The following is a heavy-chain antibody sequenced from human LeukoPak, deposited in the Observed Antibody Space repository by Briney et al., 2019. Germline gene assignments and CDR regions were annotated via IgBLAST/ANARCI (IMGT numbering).Heavy chain of an antibody. CDR2: IKQDGREK. CDR1: GFIFSRYW. CDR3: ARVGGDYYFDY. Sequence: TGGSLRLSCAASGFIFSRYWMTWVRQAPGKGLEWVAYIKQDGREKYYVDSVKGRFTISRDNAYNSLYLQLNSLRAEDTAAYYCARVGGDYYFDYWGQGILVTVSS. D-gene: IGHD1-26*01. J-gene: IGHJ4*02. V-gene: IGHV3-7*04.